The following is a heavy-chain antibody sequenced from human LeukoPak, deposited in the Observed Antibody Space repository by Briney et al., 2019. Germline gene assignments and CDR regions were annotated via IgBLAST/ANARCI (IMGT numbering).Heavy chain of an antibody. CDR3: ATPTNYYDSSGYYSFDY. V-gene: IGHV1-69*01. D-gene: IGHD3-22*01. J-gene: IGHJ4*02. CDR2: IIPIFGTA. Sequence: SVKVSCKASGGTFSSYAITWVRQAPGQGLEWMGGIIPIFGTANYAQKFQGRVTITADESTSTAYMELSSLRSEDTAVYYCATPTNYYDSSGYYSFDYWGQGTLVTVTS. CDR1: GGTFSSYA.